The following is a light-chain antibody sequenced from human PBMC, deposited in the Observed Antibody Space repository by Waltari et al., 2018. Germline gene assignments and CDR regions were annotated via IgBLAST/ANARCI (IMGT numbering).Light chain of an antibody. V-gene: IGKV1-39*01. CDR3: QQGYTAPLT. J-gene: IGKJ4*01. CDR1: QNIRSY. CDR2: GAS. Sequence: DIQLTQSPSSMSAFEGDRVTLTCRASQNIRSYLNWYQQSPGKAPNLLIYGASSLQSGIPSRFSGSGYGTDFTLTISSLQPEDFTTYYCQQGYTAPLTFGGGTKLEIK.